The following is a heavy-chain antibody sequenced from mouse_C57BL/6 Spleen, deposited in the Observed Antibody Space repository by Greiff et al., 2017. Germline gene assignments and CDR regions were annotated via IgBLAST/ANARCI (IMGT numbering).Heavy chain of an antibody. CDR2: ISYDGSN. CDR1: GYSITSGYY. CDR3: ASYDYDWFAY. V-gene: IGHV3-6*01. J-gene: IGHJ3*01. Sequence: DVHLVESGPGLVKPSQSLSLTCSVTGYSITSGYYWNWIRQFPGNKLEWMGYISYDGSNNYNPSLKNRISITRDTSKNQFFLKLNSVTTEDTATYYCASYDYDWFAYWGQGTLVTVSA. D-gene: IGHD2-4*01.